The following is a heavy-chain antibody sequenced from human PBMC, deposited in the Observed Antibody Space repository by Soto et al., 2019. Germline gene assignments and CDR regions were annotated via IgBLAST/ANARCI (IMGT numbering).Heavy chain of an antibody. V-gene: IGHV3-30*18. D-gene: IGHD5-12*01. CDR3: AKRLVAIPVTPIYYYGIEV. CDR2: ISYDGSNK. J-gene: IGHJ6*04. Sequence: PGGSLILSCAASGFTFCSYGMHWVRQAPGKGLEWVAVISYDGSNKYYADSVKGRFTISRDNSKNTLYLQMNSLRAEDTAVYYCAKRLVAIPVTPIYYYGIEVWGKGTTVTVSS. CDR1: GFTFCSYG.